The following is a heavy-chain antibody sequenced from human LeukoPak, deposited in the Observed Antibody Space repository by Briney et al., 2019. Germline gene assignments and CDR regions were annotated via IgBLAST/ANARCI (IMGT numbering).Heavy chain of an antibody. V-gene: IGHV3-23*01. CDR1: GSTFSNSA. CDR3: ARGGRTAFDI. Sequence: PGGSLRPSCAASGSTFSNSAMAWVRQAPGKGREWVSTISGSGGNTYHADSVRGRCTISRDNSKKRLYLQMNSLRADDTAVYYCARGGRTAFDIGGEGTMVTVSS. J-gene: IGHJ3*02. CDR2: ISGSGGNT.